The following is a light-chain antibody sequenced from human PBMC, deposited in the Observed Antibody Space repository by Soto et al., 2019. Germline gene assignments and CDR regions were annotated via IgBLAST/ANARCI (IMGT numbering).Light chain of an antibody. CDR3: QQYGSSGLT. CDR2: GAS. CDR1: QSVSSSY. Sequence: ETVLTQSPGTLSLSPGERATLSCRASQSVSSSYLAWYQQKPGQAHRLLIYGASSRATGIPDRCSGSGSGTDFTLTISRLEPEDFAVYYCQQYGSSGLTFGGGTKVEIK. V-gene: IGKV3-20*01. J-gene: IGKJ4*01.